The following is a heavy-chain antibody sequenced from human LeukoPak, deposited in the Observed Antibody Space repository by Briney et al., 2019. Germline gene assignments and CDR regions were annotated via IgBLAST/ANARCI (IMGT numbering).Heavy chain of an antibody. J-gene: IGHJ3*02. CDR2: IYYSGST. Sequence: PSETLSLTCTVSGGSISSYYWSWIRQPPGKGLEWIGYIYYSGSTSYNPSLKSRVTISVDTSKKQFSLKLSSVTAADTAFYYCARYIVSYPHDAFDIWGQGTMVTVSS. D-gene: IGHD1-26*01. CDR3: ARYIVSYPHDAFDI. CDR1: GGSISSYY. V-gene: IGHV4-59*01.